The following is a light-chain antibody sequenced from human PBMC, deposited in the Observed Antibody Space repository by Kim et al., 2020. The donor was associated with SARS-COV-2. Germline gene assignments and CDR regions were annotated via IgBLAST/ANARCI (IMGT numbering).Light chain of an antibody. CDR2: DVS. J-gene: IGKJ2*02. V-gene: IGKV1-5*01. CDR3: QQYDNLWT. CDR1: QSVSHW. Sequence: DIQMTQSPSTLSASVGDRVTITCRASQSVSHWLAWYRQRPGKAPELLIYDVSSLESGVPSRFSGSGSGTEFTLTISSLQPDDFATYYCQQYDNLWTFGQGTKLEI.